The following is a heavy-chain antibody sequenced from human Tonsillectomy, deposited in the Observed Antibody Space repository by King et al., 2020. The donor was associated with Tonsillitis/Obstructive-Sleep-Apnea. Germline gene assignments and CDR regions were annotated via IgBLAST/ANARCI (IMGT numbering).Heavy chain of an antibody. CDR2: IVVGSGNT. J-gene: IGHJ6*03. V-gene: IGHV1-58*01. CDR1: GFTFTSSA. D-gene: IGHD3-22*01. CDR3: AADGNYDSGGFAPYYMDV. Sequence: QLVQSGPEVKKPGTSVKVSCKASGFTFTSSAVQWVRQARGQRLEWIGWIVVGSGNTIYAQKSHERVTFTRDMSTSTAYMEVTSLRSEDTAVYYCAADGNYDSGGFAPYYMDVWGKGTTVTVSS.